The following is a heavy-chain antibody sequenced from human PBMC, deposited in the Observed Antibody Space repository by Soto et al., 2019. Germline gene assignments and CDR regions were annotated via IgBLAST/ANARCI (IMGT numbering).Heavy chain of an antibody. J-gene: IGHJ6*03. CDR3: ARGLNVLNYYMDV. CDR2: LYYSENT. Sequence: QVQLQESGPGLVKPSQTLSLTCTVSGGSISSVSYYWSWIRQHPGKGLEWIGYLYYSENTYYNPSLKSRVIISVDTSKNHFTLKLNSVTAADTAVYYCARGLNVLNYYMDVWGKGTTVTVSS. V-gene: IGHV4-31*03. D-gene: IGHD6-6*01. CDR1: GGSISSVSYY.